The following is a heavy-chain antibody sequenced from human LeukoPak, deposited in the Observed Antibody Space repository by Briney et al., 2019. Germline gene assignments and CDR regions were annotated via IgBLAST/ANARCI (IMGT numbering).Heavy chain of an antibody. CDR2: IKSKTEGGTT. CDR3: TTPTGGTTMRYYYYGMDV. J-gene: IGHJ6*04. CDR1: GFTFRKAW. Sequence: GVSLRLSCAACGFTFRKAWMSWVRQARGKGREWVGRIKSKTEGGTTDYAAPVKGRFTISRDDSKNTLYLQMNSLKTEDTAVYYCTTPTGGTTMRYYYYGMDVWGKGTTVTVSS. V-gene: IGHV3-15*01. D-gene: IGHD1-1*01.